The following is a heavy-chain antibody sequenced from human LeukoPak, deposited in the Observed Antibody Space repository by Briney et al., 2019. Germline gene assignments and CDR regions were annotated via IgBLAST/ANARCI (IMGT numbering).Heavy chain of an antibody. D-gene: IGHD3-3*01. CDR1: GFTFSSYG. CDR3: AREESAYYREF. Sequence: GGSLRLSCAASGFTFSSYGMHWVRQAPGKGLEWVAVIYYDGSRRLYADSVKGRFTISRDDSKNTLFLEMNSLSAEDTAVYYCAREESAYYREFRGQGTLLTVSS. CDR2: IYYDGSRR. J-gene: IGHJ4*02. V-gene: IGHV3-33*01.